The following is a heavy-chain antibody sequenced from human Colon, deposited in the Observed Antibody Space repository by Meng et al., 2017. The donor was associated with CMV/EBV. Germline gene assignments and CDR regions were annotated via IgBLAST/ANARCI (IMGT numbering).Heavy chain of an antibody. CDR1: GGYINSYY. D-gene: IGHD6-13*01. J-gene: IGHJ4*02. CDR3: ARDFSSYFDH. CDR2: VFSGGSP. Sequence: SETLSLTCTVSGGYINSYYWTWIRQSPGKGPEFVGHVFSGGSPNYNPSLNSRVTITHDMSKNQFSLRLRSVTAADTAIYYCARDFSSYFDHWGQGILVTVSS. V-gene: IGHV4-4*08.